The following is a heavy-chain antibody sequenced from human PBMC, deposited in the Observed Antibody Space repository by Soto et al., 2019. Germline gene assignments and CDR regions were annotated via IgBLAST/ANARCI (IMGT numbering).Heavy chain of an antibody. V-gene: IGHV3-30*18. CDR1: GFIFSTYG. D-gene: IGHD6-19*01. CDR3: AKDGGHDSGWCLDY. Sequence: QVQLVESGGGVVQPGRSLRLSCAASGFIFSTYGMHWVRQAPGKGLEWVAAISYDGNNRYYADSVEGRFTISKDNSKNTLYLQMNSLRAEDTALYYCAKDGGHDSGWCLDYWGQGTLVTVSS. CDR2: ISYDGNNR. J-gene: IGHJ4*02.